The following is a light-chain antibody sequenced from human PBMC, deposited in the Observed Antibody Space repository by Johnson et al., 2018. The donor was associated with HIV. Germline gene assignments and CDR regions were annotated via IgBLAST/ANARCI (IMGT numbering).Light chain of an antibody. V-gene: IGLV3-1*01. J-gene: IGLJ1*01. CDR3: GTWDSSLNV. Sequence: VLTQPPSVSVSPGQTASITCSGDKLGDKYACWYQQKPGQSPVLVIYQDSKRPSGIPERFSGSNSGNTATLGITGLQTGDEADYYCGTWDSSLNVVGTGTKVTVL. CDR1: KLGDKY. CDR2: QDS.